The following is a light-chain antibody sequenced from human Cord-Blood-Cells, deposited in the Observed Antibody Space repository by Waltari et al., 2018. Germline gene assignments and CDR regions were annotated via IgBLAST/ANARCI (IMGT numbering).Light chain of an antibody. CDR1: CSYVGGYKL. CDR3: CSYAGSSTWV. V-gene: IGLV2-23*01. J-gene: IGLJ3*02. CDR2: EGS. Sequence: QSALTQPASVSGSPGQSIPISYTRACSYVGGYKLVSWYQQHPGKAPKRMIYEGSKRRSGVSNRFSGSKSGNTASLTISRLQAENEADYYGCSYAGSSTWVFGGGTKLTVL.